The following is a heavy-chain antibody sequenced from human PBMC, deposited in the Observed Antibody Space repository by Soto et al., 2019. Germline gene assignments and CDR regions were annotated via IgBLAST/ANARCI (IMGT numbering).Heavy chain of an antibody. V-gene: IGHV3-30-3*01. J-gene: IGHJ4*02. CDR1: GFTFSSYA. CDR2: ISFDGSNT. Sequence: GYLRLSCAASGFTFSSYAMHWFRQAPGKGLEWVAVISFDGSNTHYVDSVKGRFTISRDNSKNTLYLQMNSLRPEDTAVYYCASDSSRYRNYVDYRGQGHLLTVSS. CDR3: ASDSSRYRNYVDY. D-gene: IGHD3-16*01.